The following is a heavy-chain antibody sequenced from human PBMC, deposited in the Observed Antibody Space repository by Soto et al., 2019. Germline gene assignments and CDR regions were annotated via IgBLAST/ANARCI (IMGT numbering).Heavy chain of an antibody. V-gene: IGHV4-39*01. J-gene: IGHJ3*02. CDR2: VYYGGAIFYSGNI. CDR1: GDSISSSNSH. Sequence: SETLSLTCTVSGDSISSSNSHWGWTRQPPGKGLEYIGSVYYGGAIFYSGNIYYNPSPKSRVTISVDTSKNQFSLRLSSVTAADTGVYYCVRYDRINMKPYSPEGFHIWGQGTMVTVS. CDR3: VRYDRINMKPYSPEGFHI. D-gene: IGHD3-3*02.